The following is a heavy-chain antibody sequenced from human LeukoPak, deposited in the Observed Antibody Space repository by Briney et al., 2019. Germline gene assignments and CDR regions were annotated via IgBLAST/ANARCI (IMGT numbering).Heavy chain of an antibody. CDR1: GGTFSSYA. CDR2: IIPIFGTA. Sequence: ASVKVSCKASGGTFSSYAISWVRQAPGQGLEWMGGIIPIFGTANYAQKFQGRVTITTDESTGTAYMELSSLRSEDTAVYYCARDRGHTAMASYYYYYYMDVWGKGTTVTVSS. V-gene: IGHV1-69*05. D-gene: IGHD5-18*01. CDR3: ARDRGHTAMASYYYYYYMDV. J-gene: IGHJ6*03.